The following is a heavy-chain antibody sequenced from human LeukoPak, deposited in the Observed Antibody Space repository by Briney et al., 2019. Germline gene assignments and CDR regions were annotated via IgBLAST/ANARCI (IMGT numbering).Heavy chain of an antibody. CDR2: ISGSGGGT. J-gene: IGHJ4*02. D-gene: IGHD6-19*01. CDR1: GFTFSSYG. Sequence: PGGSLRLSCAASGFTFSSYGMSWVRQAPGKGLEWVSAISGSGGGTYYADSVKGRFTISRDNSKNTLYLQMNSLRAEDTGTYYCARDGDTSGWVDFDYWGQGTLVTVSS. V-gene: IGHV3-23*01. CDR3: ARDGDTSGWVDFDY.